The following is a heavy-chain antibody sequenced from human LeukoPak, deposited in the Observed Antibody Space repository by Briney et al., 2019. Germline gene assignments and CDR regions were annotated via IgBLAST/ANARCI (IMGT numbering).Heavy chain of an antibody. J-gene: IGHJ4*02. D-gene: IGHD3-16*02. CDR2: INAGNGNT. V-gene: IGHV1-3*01. CDR3: ARSLMITFGGVIAHFDY. CDR1: GYTFTSYA. Sequence: ASVEVSCKASGYTFTSYAMHWVRQAPGQRLEWMGWINAGNGNTKYSQEFQGRVTITRDTSASTAYMELSSLRSEDTAVYYCARSLMITFGGVIAHFDYWGQGTLVTVSS.